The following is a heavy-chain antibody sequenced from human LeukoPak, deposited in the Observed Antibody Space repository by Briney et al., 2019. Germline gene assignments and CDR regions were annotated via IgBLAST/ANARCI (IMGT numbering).Heavy chain of an antibody. CDR1: GYSISSVYY. CDR2: IYHSGST. V-gene: IGHV4-38-2*02. CDR3: ARLRRVGATPFDY. J-gene: IGHJ4*02. D-gene: IGHD1-26*01. Sequence: SETLSLTCIVSGYSISSVYYWGWIRQPPGKGLEWIGSIYHSGSTYYNPSLKSRVTISVDTSKNQFSLKLSSVTAADTAMYYCARLRRVGATPFDYWGQGTLVTVSS.